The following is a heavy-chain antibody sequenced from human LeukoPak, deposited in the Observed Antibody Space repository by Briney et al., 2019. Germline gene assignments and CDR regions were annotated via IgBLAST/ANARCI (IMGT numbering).Heavy chain of an antibody. CDR3: ARAPTSYYYFDY. J-gene: IGHJ4*02. Sequence: PGGSLRLSSAASGFTFSSYGMHWVRQASGKGLEWVAVIWYDGSNKYYADSVKGRFTISRDNSKNTLYLQMNSLRVEDTAVYYCARAPTSYYYFDYWGQGTLVTVSS. CDR2: IWYDGSNK. V-gene: IGHV3-33*01. CDR1: GFTFSSYG. D-gene: IGHD1-26*01.